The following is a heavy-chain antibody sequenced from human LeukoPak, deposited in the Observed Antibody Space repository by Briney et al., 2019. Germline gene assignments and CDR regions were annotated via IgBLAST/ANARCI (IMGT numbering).Heavy chain of an antibody. CDR1: GYTFTGYY. J-gene: IGHJ6*03. D-gene: IGHD3-16*01. Sequence: ASVKVSCKASGYTFTGYYIHWVRQATGQGLEWMGWMNPNSGNTGYAQKFQGRVTMTRNTSISTAYMELSSLRSEDTAVYYCARGDRSGVGGVTFYYYYYMDVWGKGTTVTISS. CDR2: MNPNSGNT. V-gene: IGHV1-8*02. CDR3: ARGDRSGVGGVTFYYYYYMDV.